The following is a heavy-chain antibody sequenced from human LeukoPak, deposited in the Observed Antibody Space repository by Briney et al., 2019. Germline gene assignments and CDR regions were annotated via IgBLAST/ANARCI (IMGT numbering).Heavy chain of an antibody. V-gene: IGHV1-46*01. J-gene: IGHJ2*01. D-gene: IGHD5-24*01. Sequence: ASVKVSCKASGYTFTSYYMHWVRQAPGQGLEWMGIINPSGSSTSYAQKFQGRVTMTRDTSTSTVYMELSSLRSEDTAVYYCARDSDRDGYGVWAHWYFDLWGRGTLVTVSS. CDR3: ARDSDRDGYGVWAHWYFDL. CDR2: INPSGSST. CDR1: GYTFTSYY.